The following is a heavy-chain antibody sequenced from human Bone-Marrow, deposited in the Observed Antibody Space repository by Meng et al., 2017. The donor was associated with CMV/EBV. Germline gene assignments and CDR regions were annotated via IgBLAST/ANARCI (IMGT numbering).Heavy chain of an antibody. V-gene: IGHV3-23*01. CDR3: AKDAAMVSNYYYYGMDV. J-gene: IGHJ6*02. CDR2: ISGSGGST. Sequence: GESLKISCAASGFTFSSYAMSWVRQAPGKGLEWVSAISGSGGSTYYADSVKGRFTISRDNSKNTLYLQMNSLRAEDTAVYYCAKDAAMVSNYYYYGMDVWGQGTTVTVSS. D-gene: IGHD5-18*01. CDR1: GFTFSSYA.